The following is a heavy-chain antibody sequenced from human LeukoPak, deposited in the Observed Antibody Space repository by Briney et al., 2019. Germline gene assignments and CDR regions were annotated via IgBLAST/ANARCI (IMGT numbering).Heavy chain of an antibody. Sequence: SETLSLTCTVSGYSISSGYYWGWIRQPPGKGLEWIGSIYHSGSTYYNPSLKSRVTISVDTSKNQFSLKLNSVTAADTAVYYCARTTEEYYGSGKFRKYYSYYYYMDVWGKGTTVTVSS. D-gene: IGHD3-10*01. J-gene: IGHJ6*03. CDR3: ARTTEEYYGSGKFRKYYSYYYYMDV. V-gene: IGHV4-38-2*02. CDR1: GYSISSGYY. CDR2: IYHSGST.